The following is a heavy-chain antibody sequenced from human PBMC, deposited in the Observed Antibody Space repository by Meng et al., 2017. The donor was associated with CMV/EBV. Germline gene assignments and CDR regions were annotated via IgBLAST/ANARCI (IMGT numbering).Heavy chain of an antibody. D-gene: IGHD3-3*01. CDR1: GGSVSSGSYY. CDR3: ARGGTDYWSGYVWFDP. V-gene: IGHV4-61*01. CDR2: IYYSGST. J-gene: IGHJ5*02. Sequence: GSLRLSCTVSGGSVSSGSYYWSWIRQPPGKGLEWIGYIYYSGSTNYNPSLKSRVTISVDTSKNQFSLKMSYVTAADTAVYYCARGGTDYWSGYVWFDPWGQGTLVTVSS.